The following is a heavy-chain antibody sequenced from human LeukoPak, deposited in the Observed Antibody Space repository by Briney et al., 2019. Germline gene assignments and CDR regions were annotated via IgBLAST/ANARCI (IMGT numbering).Heavy chain of an antibody. J-gene: IGHJ4*02. D-gene: IGHD2-2*01. Sequence: GGSLRLSCAASGLTFSSYAMSWVRQAPGKGLEWVSAISGSGGSTYYADSVKGRFTISRDNSKNTLYLQMNSLRAEDTAVYYCAKGDIVVVPAAYSDYWGQGTLVTVSS. CDR3: AKGDIVVVPAAYSDY. V-gene: IGHV3-23*01. CDR1: GLTFSSYA. CDR2: ISGSGGST.